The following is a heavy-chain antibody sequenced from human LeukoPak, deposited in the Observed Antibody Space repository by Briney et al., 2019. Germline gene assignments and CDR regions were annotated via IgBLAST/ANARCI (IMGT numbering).Heavy chain of an antibody. J-gene: IGHJ4*02. D-gene: IGHD5-12*01. Sequence: GESLKISCKGSGYSFISYWITWVRQMPGKGLEWMGRIDPSDSYTNYWPSFQGHVTISADKSISTAYLQWSSLKASDTAMYYCASSPSSSGYSDYGYNYYWGQGTLVTVSS. CDR1: GYSFISYW. CDR2: IDPSDSYT. CDR3: ASSPSSSGYSDYGYNYY. V-gene: IGHV5-10-1*01.